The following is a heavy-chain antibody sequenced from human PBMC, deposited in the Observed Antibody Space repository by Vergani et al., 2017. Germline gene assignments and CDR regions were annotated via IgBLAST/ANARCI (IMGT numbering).Heavy chain of an antibody. CDR3: ARTESFILRDFHWAL. Sequence: QVRLQESGPGLVKPSETLSLTCSVSGGSMSGYHWSWIRQPPGKELEWIGNIYHSGGAYYNPSLKGRVTISVDTSKNQFSLEVTSVTAADTAIYFCARTESFILRDFHWALWGQGTLVTVSS. J-gene: IGHJ4*02. CDR1: GGSMSGYH. D-gene: IGHD3-9*01. V-gene: IGHV4-4*08. CDR2: IYHSGGA.